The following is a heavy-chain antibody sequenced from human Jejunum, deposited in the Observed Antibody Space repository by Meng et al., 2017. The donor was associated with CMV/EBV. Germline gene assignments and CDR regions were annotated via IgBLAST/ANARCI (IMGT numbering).Heavy chain of an antibody. D-gene: IGHD3-10*01. CDR3: AKRQDGSGSYYNY. CDR2: ISGSGGST. V-gene: IGHV3-23*01. Sequence: SGVSFSTNTLRWVRQAPGKVLEWVSAISGSGGSTYYTDSVKGRFTISRDDSKNTLYLQMTSLRAEDTAIYYCAKRQDGSGSYYNYWGQGMMVTVSS. J-gene: IGHJ4*02. CDR1: GVSFSTNT.